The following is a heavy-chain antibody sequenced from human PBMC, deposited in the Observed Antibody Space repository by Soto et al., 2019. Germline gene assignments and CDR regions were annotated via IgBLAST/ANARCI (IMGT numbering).Heavy chain of an antibody. CDR1: GFTFSDYY. D-gene: IGHD2-8*01. V-gene: IGHV3-11*01. CDR2: INRNGRNR. J-gene: IGHJ4*02. CDR3: ARRRRTDMDDVVLMHDFDF. Sequence: QVQLVESGGGLVKPGGSLRLSCAASGFTFSDYYMSWIRQAPGRGLEWLAYINRNGRNRDYAESVRGRFTISRYNAKSSLYQEIIGLSVEDTAAYYCARRRRTDMDDVVLMHDFDFWGQGTLVTVSS.